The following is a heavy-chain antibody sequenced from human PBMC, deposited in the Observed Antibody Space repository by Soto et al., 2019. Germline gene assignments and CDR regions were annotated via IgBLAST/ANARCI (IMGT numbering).Heavy chain of an antibody. CDR2: ISSYNSYNGDT. D-gene: IGHD3-16*01. V-gene: IGHV1-18*04. Sequence: QVQLVQSGADLKKPGASVQVSCKTSGYTFSYYAINWVRQAPGQGLEWMGWISSYNSYNGDTKYARMLQDRLTMTIDTSTATAYMELRSLRSDDTAVYYCARSELERGEVGYYGMDVWGQGTTVTVSS. CDR3: ARSELERGEVGYYGMDV. CDR1: GYTFSYYA. J-gene: IGHJ6*02.